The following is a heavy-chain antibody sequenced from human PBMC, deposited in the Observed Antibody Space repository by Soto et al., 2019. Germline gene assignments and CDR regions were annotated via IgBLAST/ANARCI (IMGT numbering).Heavy chain of an antibody. CDR2: IYYSGST. CDR3: ARERITMIVVVMDAFDI. J-gene: IGHJ3*02. V-gene: IGHV4-39*01. CDR1: GGSISSSSYY. Sequence: KTSETLSLTCTVSGGSISSSSYYWGWIRQPPGKGLEWIGSIYYSGSTYYNPSLKSRVTISVDTSKNQFSLKLSSVTAADTALYYCARERITMIVVVMDAFDIWGQGTMVTVPS. D-gene: IGHD3-22*01.